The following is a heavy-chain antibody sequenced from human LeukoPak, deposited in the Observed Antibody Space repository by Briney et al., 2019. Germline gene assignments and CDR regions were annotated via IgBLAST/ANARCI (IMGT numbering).Heavy chain of an antibody. CDR1: GYTFSSYY. D-gene: IGHD3-16*02. CDR3: ARDKKSEIGGAIAGHYMDV. CDR2: IKPDDSVT. J-gene: IGHJ6*03. Sequence: ASVKVSCKASGYTFSSYYMHWVRQAPGQGLEWIGIIKPDDSVTSYSQKFKGRVTMTRDMSTTTVYMEMTSLRSEDTAVYYCARDKKSEIGGAIAGHYMDVWGKGTTATVSS. V-gene: IGHV1-46*01.